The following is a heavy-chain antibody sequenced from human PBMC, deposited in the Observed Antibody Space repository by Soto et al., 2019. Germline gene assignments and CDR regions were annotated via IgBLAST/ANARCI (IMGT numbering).Heavy chain of an antibody. D-gene: IGHD3-9*01. V-gene: IGHV4-59*11. J-gene: IGHJ3*02. CDR1: GGSISSHN. CDR2: IYYRGST. Sequence: QVQLQASGPGLVKPSETLSLTCIVSGGSISSHNWSWIRQPPGKGLEWIGNIYYRGSTNYNPSLQSRVTISADNSNNHFSLSLRSVTAAATAVYYCTTVGRYFDWLGDHFDIWGQGTMVTVSS. CDR3: TTVGRYFDWLGDHFDI.